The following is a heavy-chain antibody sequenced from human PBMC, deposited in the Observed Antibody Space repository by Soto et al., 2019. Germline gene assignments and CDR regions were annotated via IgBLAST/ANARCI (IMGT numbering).Heavy chain of an antibody. D-gene: IGHD5-18*01. V-gene: IGHV4-30-4*08. CDR3: ASIRVYSYGFDY. CDR2: IYYSGST. Sequence: TSETLCLTSTVAGGTSSGGGCYRSWIRQPPGKGLEWIGYIYYSGSTYYNPSLKSRVTISVDTSKNQFSLKLSSVTAADTAVYYCASIRVYSYGFDYWGQGTLVTVSS. CDR1: GGTSSGGGCY. J-gene: IGHJ4*02.